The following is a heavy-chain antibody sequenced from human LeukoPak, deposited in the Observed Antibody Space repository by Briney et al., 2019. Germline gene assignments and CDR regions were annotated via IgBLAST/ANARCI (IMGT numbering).Heavy chain of an antibody. D-gene: IGHD3-3*01. V-gene: IGHV4-59*08. CDR2: IYYSGST. CDR1: GVSISSYY. Sequence: SETLSLTCIVSGVSISSYYWSWIRQPPGKGLEWIGYIYYSGSTNYNPSLKSRVTISVDTSKNQFSLKLSSVTAADTAVYYCARHHGGYYTLFDYWGQGTLVTVSS. J-gene: IGHJ4*02. CDR3: ARHHGGYYTLFDY.